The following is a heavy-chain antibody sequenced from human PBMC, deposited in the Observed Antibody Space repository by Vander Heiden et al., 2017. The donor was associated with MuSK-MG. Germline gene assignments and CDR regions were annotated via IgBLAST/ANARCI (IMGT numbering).Heavy chain of an antibody. CDR2: INPSGGST. CDR3: ARDSGTTVTQRGNYYMDV. Sequence: QVQLVQSGAEVKKPGASVKVSCKASGYTFTSYYMHWVRQAPGQGLEWMGIINPSGGSTSYAQKFQGRVTMTRDTSTSTVYMELSSLRSEDTAVYYCARDSGTTVTQRGNYYMDVWGKGTTVTVSS. CDR1: GYTFTSYY. J-gene: IGHJ6*03. V-gene: IGHV1-46*01. D-gene: IGHD4-17*01.